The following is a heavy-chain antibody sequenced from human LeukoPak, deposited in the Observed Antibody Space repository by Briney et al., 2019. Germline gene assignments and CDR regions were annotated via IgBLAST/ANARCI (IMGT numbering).Heavy chain of an antibody. CDR3: HLTGYYYDSSGQNYFDY. J-gene: IGHJ4*02. Sequence: PGGSLRLSCAASGFTFSSYAMIWVRQAPGKGLEWVSAISGSGGSTYYADSVKGRFTIPRDNSKNTLYLQMNSLRAEDTAVYYCHLTGYYYDSSGQNYFDYWGQGTLVTVSS. D-gene: IGHD3-22*01. CDR1: GFTFSSYA. V-gene: IGHV3-23*01. CDR2: ISGSGGST.